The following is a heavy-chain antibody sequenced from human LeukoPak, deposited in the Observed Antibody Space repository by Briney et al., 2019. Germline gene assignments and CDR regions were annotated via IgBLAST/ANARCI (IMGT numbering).Heavy chain of an antibody. D-gene: IGHD3-10*01. CDR3: ARGLSSVGEPLDY. J-gene: IGHJ4*02. CDR1: GGSISSGSYY. CDR2: IYTSGST. Sequence: SETLSLTCTVSGGSISSGSYYWSWIRQPAGKGLEWIGRIYTSGSTNYNPSLKSRVTISVDTSKNQFSLKLSSVTAADTAVYYCARGLSSVGEPLDYWGQGTLVTVSS. V-gene: IGHV4-61*02.